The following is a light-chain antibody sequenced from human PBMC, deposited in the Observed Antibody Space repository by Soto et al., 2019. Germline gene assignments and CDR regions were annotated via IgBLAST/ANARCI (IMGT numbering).Light chain of an antibody. CDR1: ISNIGNNY. CDR3: AAWDDTVRSYV. Sequence: QSVLTQPPSVSGTPGQRVTIYCSGSISNIGNNYVYWFQQLPGTAPKVLSNRNDQRPSGVPDRFSGSKSGTSASLAISGLGSEDEAEYYCAAWDDTVRSYVFGTGTKVTVL. J-gene: IGLJ1*01. CDR2: RND. V-gene: IGLV1-47*01.